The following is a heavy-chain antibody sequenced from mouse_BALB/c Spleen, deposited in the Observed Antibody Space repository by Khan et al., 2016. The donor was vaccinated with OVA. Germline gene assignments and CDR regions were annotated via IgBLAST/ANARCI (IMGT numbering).Heavy chain of an antibody. J-gene: IGHJ2*01. CDR2: ISYSGNT. CDR3: ARIQGGDFDY. CDR1: GYSITSDYA. Sequence: EVQLQESGPGLVKPSQSLSLTCTVTGYSITSDYAWNWIRQFPGNKLEWMGYISYSGNTKYNSSLKSRISITRDTSKNQFFLQLNFVTIEDTATYYCARIQGGDFDYWGQGTTLTVSS. V-gene: IGHV3-2*02. D-gene: IGHD3-2*02.